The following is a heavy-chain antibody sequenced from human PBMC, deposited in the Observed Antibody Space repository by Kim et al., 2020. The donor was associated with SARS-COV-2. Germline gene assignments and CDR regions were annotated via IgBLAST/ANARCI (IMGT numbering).Heavy chain of an antibody. CDR3: AKIWNYDYIWGSYRTPFYFDY. CDR2: ISGSGGST. CDR1: GFTFSSYA. Sequence: GASLRLSCAASGFTFSSYAMSWVRQAPGKGLEWVSAISGSGGSTYYADSVKGRFTISRDNSKNTLYLQMNSLRAEDTAVYYCAKIWNYDYIWGSYRTPFYFDYWGQGTLVTVSS. J-gene: IGHJ4*02. D-gene: IGHD3-16*02. V-gene: IGHV3-23*01.